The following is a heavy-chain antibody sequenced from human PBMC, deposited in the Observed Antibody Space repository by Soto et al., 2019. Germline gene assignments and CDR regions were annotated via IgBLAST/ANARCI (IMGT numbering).Heavy chain of an antibody. J-gene: IGHJ6*02. CDR2: ISAYNGNT. CDR3: ARSRGGCSSTSCYAPTYYYYGMDV. CDR1: GYTFIRYG. V-gene: IGHV1-18*01. D-gene: IGHD2-2*01. Sequence: ASVKVSCKASGYTFIRYGITWVRQAPGQGLEWMGWISAYNGNTNYAQKLQGRVTMTTDTSTSTAYMELRSLRSDDTAVYYCARSRGGCSSTSCYAPTYYYYGMDVWGQGTTVTV.